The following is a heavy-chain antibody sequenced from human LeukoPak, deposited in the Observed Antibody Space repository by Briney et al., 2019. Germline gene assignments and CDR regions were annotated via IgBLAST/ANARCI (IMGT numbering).Heavy chain of an antibody. CDR1: GYTFTGYY. V-gene: IGHV1-2*02. D-gene: IGHD3-22*01. Sequence: EASVKVSCKASGYTFTGYYMHWVRQAPGQGLEWMGWINPNSGGTNYAQKFQGRVTMTRDTSISTAYMELSRLRSDDTAVYYCARDFITYYYDSSGDYWGQGTLVTVSS. J-gene: IGHJ4*02. CDR3: ARDFITYYYDSSGDY. CDR2: INPNSGGT.